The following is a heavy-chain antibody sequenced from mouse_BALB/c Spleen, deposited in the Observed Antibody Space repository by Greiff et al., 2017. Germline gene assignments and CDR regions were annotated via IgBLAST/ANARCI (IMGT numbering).Heavy chain of an antibody. Sequence: EVQLKESGAELVKPGASVKLSCTASGFNIKDTYMHWVKQRPEQGLEWIGRIDPANGNTKYDPKFQGKATITADTSSNTAYLQLSSLTSEDTAVYYCARGDWDEYYAMDYWGQGTSVTVSS. CDR2: IDPANGNT. V-gene: IGHV14-3*02. CDR3: ARGDWDEYYAMDY. J-gene: IGHJ4*01. CDR1: GFNIKDTY. D-gene: IGHD4-1*01.